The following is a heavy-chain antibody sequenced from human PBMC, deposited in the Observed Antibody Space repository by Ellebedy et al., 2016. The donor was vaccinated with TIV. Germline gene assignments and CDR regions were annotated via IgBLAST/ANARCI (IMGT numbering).Heavy chain of an antibody. CDR2: ISWNSGSI. D-gene: IGHD3-3*01. Sequence: GGSLRLSCAASGFTFDDYAMHWVRQAPGKGLEWVSGISWNSGSIGYADSVKGRFTISRDNAKNSLYLQMNSLRAEDMALYYCAKDTQAGSGYFDAFDIWGQGTMVTVSS. CDR1: GFTFDDYA. CDR3: AKDTQAGSGYFDAFDI. V-gene: IGHV3-9*03. J-gene: IGHJ3*02.